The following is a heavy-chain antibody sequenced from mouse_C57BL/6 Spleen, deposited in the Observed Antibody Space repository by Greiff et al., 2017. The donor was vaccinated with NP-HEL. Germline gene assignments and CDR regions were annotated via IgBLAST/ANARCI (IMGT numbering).Heavy chain of an antibody. J-gene: IGHJ2*01. Sequence: QLQQPGTELVKPGASVKLSGKASGYTFTSYWMHWVKQRPGQGLEWIGNINPSNGGTNYNEKFKSKATLTVDKSSSTAYMQLSSLTSEDSAVYYCARGDGRGVYFDYWGQGTTLTVSS. CDR3: ARGDGRGVYFDY. CDR2: INPSNGGT. D-gene: IGHD1-1*01. V-gene: IGHV1-53*01. CDR1: GYTFTSYW.